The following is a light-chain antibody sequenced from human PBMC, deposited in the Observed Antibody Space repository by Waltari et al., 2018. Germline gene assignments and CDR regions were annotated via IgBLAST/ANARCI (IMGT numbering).Light chain of an antibody. J-gene: IGKJ4*01. CDR3: QQYDGTILT. CDR2: GAS. Sequence: IVLTQSPDTLSLSPGHRATLSCRASQTINNNFLVWYQQKPGQAPRLLIHGASSRATGFPDRFSGSGSVTDFTLTISMLEPEDVAVYYCQQYDGTILTFGGGTKVE. V-gene: IGKV3-20*01. CDR1: QTINNNF.